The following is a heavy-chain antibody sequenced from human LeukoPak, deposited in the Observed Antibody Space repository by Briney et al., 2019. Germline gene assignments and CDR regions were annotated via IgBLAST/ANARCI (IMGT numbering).Heavy chain of an antibody. CDR3: ARDRAVYSDSRGYYPDAFDI. J-gene: IGHJ3*02. Sequence: PGGSLRLSCAASGFTFSSYNMNWVRQAPGKGLEWVSSISSRSNYIYLADSLKGRFTISRDNAKSSLYLQMNSLRAEDTAMYYCARDRAVYSDSRGYYPDAFDIWGQGTMVTVSS. V-gene: IGHV3-21*01. D-gene: IGHD3-22*01. CDR2: ISSRSNYI. CDR1: GFTFSSYN.